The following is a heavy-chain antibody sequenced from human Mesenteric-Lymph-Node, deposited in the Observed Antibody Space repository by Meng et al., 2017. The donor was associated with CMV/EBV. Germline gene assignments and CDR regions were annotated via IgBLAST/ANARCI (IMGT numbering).Heavy chain of an antibody. CDR1: GVSVTSGAYH. Sequence: VPVEESGPGLGKPSETLSLTFSVPGVSVTSGAYHWSWIRQSPGKGLEWIGYIYGTGITIYNPSLKSRVTILLETSKNQFSLKLNSVTTADTAVYYCAKSRSSTPGIIDDWGQGTLVTVSS. D-gene: IGHD4-23*01. V-gene: IGHV4-61*08. CDR2: IYGTGIT. J-gene: IGHJ4*02. CDR3: AKSRSSTPGIIDD.